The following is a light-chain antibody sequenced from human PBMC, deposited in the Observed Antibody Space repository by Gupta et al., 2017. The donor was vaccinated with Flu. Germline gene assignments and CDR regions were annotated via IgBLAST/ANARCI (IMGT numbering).Light chain of an antibody. V-gene: IGLV2-23*02. Sequence: QSALTQPASVSGSPGQSITISCTGTSSDVGSFNIVAWYQQHPGKAPQVMIYEVNKRPSGGSNRFSGSKSGNTASLTISWLQADDEADYYCCSYAGGGSWVFGGGTKLTVL. CDR3: CSYAGGGSWV. J-gene: IGLJ3*02. CDR1: SSDVGSFNI. CDR2: EVN.